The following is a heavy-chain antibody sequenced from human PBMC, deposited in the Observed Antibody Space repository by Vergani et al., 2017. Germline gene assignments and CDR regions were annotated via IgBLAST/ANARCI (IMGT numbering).Heavy chain of an antibody. Sequence: QVQLVQSGAEVKKPGASVKVSCKASGYTFTSYYMHWVRQAPGQGLEWMGIINPSGGSTSYAKKFKGRVTMTRDTSTSTVYMELSSLRSEETAVYYCARGGYYGSVSYYAGVPDYYYYMDVWGKGTTVTVSS. CDR3: ARGGYYGSVSYYAGVPDYYYYMDV. D-gene: IGHD3-10*01. J-gene: IGHJ6*03. V-gene: IGHV1-46*01. CDR2: INPSGGST. CDR1: GYTFTSYY.